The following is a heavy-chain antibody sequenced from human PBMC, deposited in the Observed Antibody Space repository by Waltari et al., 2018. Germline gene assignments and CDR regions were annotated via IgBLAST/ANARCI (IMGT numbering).Heavy chain of an antibody. CDR1: GFTFSSYW. CDR3: ARGRGDFWSGYSAFPFDY. D-gene: IGHD3-3*01. J-gene: IGHJ4*02. Sequence: EVQLVESGGGLVQPGGSLRLSCAASGFTFSSYWMSWVRQAPGTGLEWVANIKQDGSEKYYVDSVKGRFTISRDNAKNSLYLQMNSLRAEDTAVYYCARGRGDFWSGYSAFPFDYWGQGTLVTVSS. CDR2: IKQDGSEK. V-gene: IGHV3-7*01.